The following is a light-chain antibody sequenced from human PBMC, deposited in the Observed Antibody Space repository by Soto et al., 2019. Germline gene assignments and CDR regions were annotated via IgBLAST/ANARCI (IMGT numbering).Light chain of an antibody. CDR3: SSYGSTSTRHV. J-gene: IGLJ1*01. CDR2: EVN. V-gene: IGLV2-14*01. CDR1: SSDVGGYNY. Sequence: QSALTQPASVSGSPGQSITISCTGTSSDVGGYNYVSWYQQHPGKAPKLMIYEVNNRPSGVSNRFSGSKSGNTASLTISGLQAEDEGDYFCSSYGSTSTRHVFGTGTKLTVL.